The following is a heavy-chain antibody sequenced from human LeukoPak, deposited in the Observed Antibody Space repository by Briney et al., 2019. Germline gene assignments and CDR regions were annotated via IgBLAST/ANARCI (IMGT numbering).Heavy chain of an antibody. CDR2: INNSGST. CDR3: ARVPLLPTFGAFDI. D-gene: IGHD2-21*02. Sequence: PSETLSLTCAVYGASFSGYNWSWIRQPPGKGLEWIGVINNSGSTNYHPCLKSRVSISVDTSRNQFSLKLSSVTAADMAVYYCARVPLLPTFGAFDIWGQGTMVTVSS. CDR1: GASFSGYN. J-gene: IGHJ3*02. V-gene: IGHV4-34*01.